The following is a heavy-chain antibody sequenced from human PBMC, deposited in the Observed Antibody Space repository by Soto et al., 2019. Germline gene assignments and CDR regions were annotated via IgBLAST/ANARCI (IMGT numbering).Heavy chain of an antibody. J-gene: IGHJ5*02. V-gene: IGHV6-1*01. D-gene: IGHD6-19*01. CDR2: TYYRSKWYN. CDR3: ARDRGSSSGWLNNWFDP. Sequence: SPTLSLPCAISGDSVSSNSAAWNWIRQSPSRGLEWLGRTYYRSKWYNDYAVSVKSRITINPDTSKNQFSLQLNSVTPEDTAVYYCARDRGSSSGWLNNWFDPWGQGTLVTVS. CDR1: GDSVSSNSAA.